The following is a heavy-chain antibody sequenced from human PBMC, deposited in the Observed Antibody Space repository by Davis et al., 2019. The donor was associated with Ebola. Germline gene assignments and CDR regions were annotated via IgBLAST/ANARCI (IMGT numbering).Heavy chain of an antibody. Sequence: ASVKVSCKTSGYTFSDYGIAWLRQAPGQRLEWMGWINAGNGNTKYSQKFQGRVTITRDTSASTAYMELSSLRSEDTAVYYCARGNGMDVWGQGTTVTVSS. CDR1: GYTFSDYG. CDR2: INAGNGNT. J-gene: IGHJ6*02. CDR3: ARGNGMDV. V-gene: IGHV1-3*01.